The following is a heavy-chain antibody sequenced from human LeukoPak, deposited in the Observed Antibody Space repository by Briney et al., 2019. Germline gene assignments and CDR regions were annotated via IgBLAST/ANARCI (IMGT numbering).Heavy chain of an antibody. Sequence: ASVKVSCKASGYTFTNYGISWVRQAPGQGLEWMGRISTYSGNTNYAQKVQGRVTMTTDTSTSTAYMELKSLRSDDTAVYYCARGGHYDFWSGPPDFWGQGTLVTASS. CDR3: ARGGHYDFWSGPPDF. D-gene: IGHD3-3*01. V-gene: IGHV1-18*01. CDR1: GYTFTNYG. J-gene: IGHJ4*02. CDR2: ISTYSGNT.